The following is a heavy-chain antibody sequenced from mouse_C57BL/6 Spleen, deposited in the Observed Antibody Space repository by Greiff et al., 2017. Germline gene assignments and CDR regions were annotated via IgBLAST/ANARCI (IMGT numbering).Heavy chain of an antibody. CDR3: VGGTTVVEGDYFDY. CDR2: IHPNSGST. J-gene: IGHJ2*01. V-gene: IGHV1-64*01. CDR1: GYTFTSYW. Sequence: QVQLQQPGAELVKPGASVKLSCKASGYTFTSYWMHWVKQRPGQGLEWIGMIHPNSGSTNYTEKFKSKATLTLDKSSSTAYMQLSSLTSEDSAVYYCVGGTTVVEGDYFDYWGQGTTLTVSS. D-gene: IGHD1-1*01.